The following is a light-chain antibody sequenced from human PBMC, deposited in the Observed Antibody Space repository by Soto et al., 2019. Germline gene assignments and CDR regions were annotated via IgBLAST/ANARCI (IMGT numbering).Light chain of an antibody. V-gene: IGKV3-20*01. CDR1: QSVTASY. Sequence: EIVLTQSPGTLSLSPGERATHSCRASQSVTASYLAWYQQKPGQAPRLLIYAASYRATGIPDRFSGSGSGTDFTLTISRLEPEDFAVFYCQQYGSSPWTFGQGTKLEIK. CDR3: QQYGSSPWT. CDR2: AAS. J-gene: IGKJ2*01.